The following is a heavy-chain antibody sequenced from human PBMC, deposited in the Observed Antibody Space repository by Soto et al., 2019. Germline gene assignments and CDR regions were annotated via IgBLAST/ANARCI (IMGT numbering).Heavy chain of an antibody. CDR2: IIPIFGTA. V-gene: IGHV1-69*13. CDR1: GYPFTHYG. J-gene: IGHJ4*02. Sequence: GASVKVSCKSSGYPFTHYGMTWIRQAPGQGLEWMGGIIPIFGTANYAQKFQGRVTITADESTSTAYMELSSLRSEDTAVYYCARGSTSAMVRGVITLLDYWGQGTLVTVSS. CDR3: ARGSTSAMVRGVITLLDY. D-gene: IGHD3-10*01.